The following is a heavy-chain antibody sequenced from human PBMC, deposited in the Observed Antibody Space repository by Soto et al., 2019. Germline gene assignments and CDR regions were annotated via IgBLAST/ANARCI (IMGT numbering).Heavy chain of an antibody. J-gene: IGHJ4*02. CDR1: GFTFSSFG. CDR3: AKDHYYGSGSYYFFDY. D-gene: IGHD3-10*01. CDR2: ISYDGSNK. Sequence: QVQLVESGGGVVQPGRSLRLSCAASGFTFSSFGLQWIRQAPGKGLEWVAVISYDGSNKYSADSVKGRFTISRDNSKNMLFLQMNSLRPEDTAVYYCAKDHYYGSGSYYFFDYWGQGTLVIVSS. V-gene: IGHV3-30*18.